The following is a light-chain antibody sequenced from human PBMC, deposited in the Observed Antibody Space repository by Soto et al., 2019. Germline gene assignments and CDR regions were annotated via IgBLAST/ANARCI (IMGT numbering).Light chain of an antibody. V-gene: IGKV3-11*01. CDR2: GTS. CDR1: QSVGKF. Sequence: EIVLTQSPATLSLSPGERATLSCRASQSVGKFLSWYQQKPGQAPRLLIYGTSNRATGIPARFSGSGSGTDFTLAISRLEPEDFAVYFCQQRNNWPALTFGGGTKVDIK. J-gene: IGKJ4*01. CDR3: QQRNNWPALT.